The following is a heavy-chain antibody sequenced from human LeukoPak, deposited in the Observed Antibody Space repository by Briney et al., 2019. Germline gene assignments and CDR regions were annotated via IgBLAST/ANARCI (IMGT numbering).Heavy chain of an antibody. D-gene: IGHD1-26*01. CDR1: GFPLSSYS. J-gene: IGHJ4*02. CDR3: ARVKGSYFDY. Sequence: WGSLTQTFAASGFPLSSYSINWFRQAPGKGLEWVAYISASGSNIYYVDSVKGRFTVSRDNPKSSLFLQMNSPRAEDTAVYYCARVKGSYFDYWGQGALVRVSS. CDR2: ISASGSNI. V-gene: IGHV3-48*01.